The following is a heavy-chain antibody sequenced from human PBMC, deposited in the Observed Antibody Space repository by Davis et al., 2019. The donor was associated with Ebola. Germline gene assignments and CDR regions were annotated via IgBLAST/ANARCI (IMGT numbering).Heavy chain of an antibody. CDR2: IWYDGNNK. D-gene: IGHD6-13*01. J-gene: IGHJ4*02. CDR1: GFTFSSHA. Sequence: GESLKTFCAASGFTFSSHAMHWVRQAPGKGLEWVAIIWYDGNNKYYADSVKGRFTISRDNSKNTVYLQMNSLRGEDTAVYYCARDYAAAAGPSDYWGQGTLVTVSS. V-gene: IGHV3-33*01. CDR3: ARDYAAAAGPSDY.